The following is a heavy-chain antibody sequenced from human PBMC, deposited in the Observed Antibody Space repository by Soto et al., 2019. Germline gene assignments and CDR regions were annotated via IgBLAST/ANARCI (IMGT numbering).Heavy chain of an antibody. CDR3: AKELYYGDRRFGF. CDR1: GFTFSTYV. Sequence: EVQLLESGGGLVQPGGSLRLSCAASGFTFSTYVMSWVRQAPGKGLEWVSSISGGGDDADYADSVRGRFSISRDNSKNTLFLQMNSLRAEDTAVYYCAKELYYGDRRFGFWGQGTLVTVSS. V-gene: IGHV3-23*01. D-gene: IGHD4-17*01. CDR2: ISGGGDDA. J-gene: IGHJ4*02.